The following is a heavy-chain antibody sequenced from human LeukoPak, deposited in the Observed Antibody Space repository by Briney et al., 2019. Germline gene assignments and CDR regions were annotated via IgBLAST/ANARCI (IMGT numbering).Heavy chain of an antibody. J-gene: IGHJ6*03. Sequence: SQTLSLTCTVSGGSISSGSYYWSWIRQPAGKGLEWIGRIYTSGSTNYNPSLKSRVTISVDTSKNQFSLKLSSVTAADMAVYYCARDEDYGDYYYYMDVWGKGTTVTVSS. V-gene: IGHV4-61*02. CDR3: ARDEDYGDYYYYMDV. D-gene: IGHD4-17*01. CDR2: IYTSGST. CDR1: GGSISSGSYY.